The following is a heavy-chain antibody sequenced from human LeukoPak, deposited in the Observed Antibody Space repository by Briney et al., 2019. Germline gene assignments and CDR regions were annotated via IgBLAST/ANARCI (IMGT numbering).Heavy chain of an antibody. Sequence: PSETLSLTCTVSGYSISTGYYWSWIRQPPGKGLEWIGYIYYSGSTNYNPSLKSRVTISVDTSKNQFSLKLSSVTAADTAVYYCARVRIKLSGRPGAFDIWGQGTMVTVSS. CDR3: ARVRIKLSGRPGAFDI. CDR2: IYYSGST. J-gene: IGHJ3*02. D-gene: IGHD1-14*01. V-gene: IGHV4-61*01. CDR1: GYSISTGYY.